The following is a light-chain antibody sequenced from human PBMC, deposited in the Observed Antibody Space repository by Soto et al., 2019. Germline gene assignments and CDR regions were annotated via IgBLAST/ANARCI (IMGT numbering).Light chain of an antibody. CDR3: QKYGSSLWT. Sequence: EIVLTQSPGTLSLSPGERATLSCRASQSVSSSYLAWYQQKPGQAPRLLIYGASTRATGIPDRFSGSGSGTDFTLTISRLEPEDFAVYYCQKYGSSLWTFGQGTKVEIK. CDR1: QSVSSSY. CDR2: GAS. V-gene: IGKV3-20*01. J-gene: IGKJ1*01.